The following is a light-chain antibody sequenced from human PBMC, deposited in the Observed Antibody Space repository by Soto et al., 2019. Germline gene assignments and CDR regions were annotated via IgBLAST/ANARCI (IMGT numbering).Light chain of an antibody. CDR3: QQYDNWPPKT. J-gene: IGKJ4*01. Sequence: KVMTQSPATLSVSPGERATLSCRASQSISSNLAWYQQKPGQAPRLRIYGASTRATGIPVRFSGSGSGTEFTLTISSLQSEDVGVYYCQQYDNWPPKTFGGGTKVDI. CDR2: GAS. CDR1: QSISSN. V-gene: IGKV3-15*01.